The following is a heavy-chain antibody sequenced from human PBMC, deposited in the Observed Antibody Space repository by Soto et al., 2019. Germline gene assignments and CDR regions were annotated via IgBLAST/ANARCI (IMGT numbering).Heavy chain of an antibody. CDR2: IYYSGST. CDR1: GGSISSGGYY. J-gene: IGHJ4*02. Sequence: QVQLQESGPGLVKPSQTLSLTCTVSGGSISSGGYYWSWIRQHPGKGLEWIGYIYYSGSTYYNPSLKSRVTIAVDTSKNQFSLKLSSVTAADTAVYYCARAVSPDDFWSGYQKYYFDYWGQGTLVTVSS. CDR3: ARAVSPDDFWSGYQKYYFDY. D-gene: IGHD3-3*01. V-gene: IGHV4-31*03.